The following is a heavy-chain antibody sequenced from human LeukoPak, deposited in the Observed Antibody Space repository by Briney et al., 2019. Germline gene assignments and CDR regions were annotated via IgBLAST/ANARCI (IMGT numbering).Heavy chain of an antibody. CDR2: IYSGGRT. CDR1: GFTVNSNY. D-gene: IGHD3-22*01. CDR3: AKDTDYDSPLGY. V-gene: IGHV3-66*01. Sequence: GGSLRLSCAASGFTVNSNYMNWVRQPPGKGLEWVSVIYSGGRTYYADSVKGRFTISRDNSKNTVYLQMTSLRAEDTAVYYCAKDTDYDSPLGYWGQGTLVTVSS. J-gene: IGHJ4*02.